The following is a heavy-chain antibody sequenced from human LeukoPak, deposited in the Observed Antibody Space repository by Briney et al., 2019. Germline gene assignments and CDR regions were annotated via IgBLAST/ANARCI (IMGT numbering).Heavy chain of an antibody. J-gene: IGHJ4*02. V-gene: IGHV4-38-2*01. Sequence: SETLSLTCAVSGYSISSGYYWGWIRQPPGKGLEWIGSIYHSGSTYYNPSLKSRVTISVDTSKNQFSLKLSSVTAADTAVYYCARLYSSSSAGPLFDYWGQGTLVTVSS. CDR2: IYHSGST. D-gene: IGHD6-6*01. CDR1: GYSISSGYY. CDR3: ARLYSSSSAGPLFDY.